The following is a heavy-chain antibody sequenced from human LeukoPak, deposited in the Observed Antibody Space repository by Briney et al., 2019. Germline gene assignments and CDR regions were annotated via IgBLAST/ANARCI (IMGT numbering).Heavy chain of an antibody. CDR2: MYNSGST. V-gene: IGHV4-59*01. J-gene: IGHJ4*02. D-gene: IGHD4-17*01. CDR3: ARGIESYGDYGY. Sequence: PSETLSLTCTVSGGSIRGAYWSWIRQPPGKGLEWIAYMYNSGSTNYNPSLKSRVTISIDTSKNQFSLKLSSLTAADTAIYYCARGIESYGDYGYWGQGILVTVSS. CDR1: GGSIRGAY.